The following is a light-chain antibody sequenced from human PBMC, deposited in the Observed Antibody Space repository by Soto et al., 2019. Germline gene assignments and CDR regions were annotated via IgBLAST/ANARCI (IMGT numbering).Light chain of an antibody. CDR1: SSDIGGFNF. CDR3: SSYTTTTSLFV. J-gene: IGLJ1*01. V-gene: IGLV2-14*01. Sequence: SVLTQPASVSGSPGQSITISCTGTSSDIGGFNFVSWYQHHPGKAPKLLIYEVSDQASGVSNRFSGSKSGNTATLTISGLQAEDEADYYCSSYTTTTSLFVFGSGTKVTV. CDR2: EVS.